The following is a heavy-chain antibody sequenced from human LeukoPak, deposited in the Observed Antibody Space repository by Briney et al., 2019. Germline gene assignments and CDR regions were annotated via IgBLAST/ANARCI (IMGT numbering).Heavy chain of an antibody. V-gene: IGHV3-7*01. CDR1: GFTFSSYW. CDR2: IKQDGSEK. Sequence: HPGGSLRLSCAASGFTFSSYWMSWVRQAPGKGLEWVANIKQDGSEKYYVDSVKGRFTISRDNAKNSLYLQMNSLRAEDTAVYYCARDRSYDFWSGYSTPDYWGQGTLVTVSS. J-gene: IGHJ4*02. D-gene: IGHD3-3*01. CDR3: ARDRSYDFWSGYSTPDY.